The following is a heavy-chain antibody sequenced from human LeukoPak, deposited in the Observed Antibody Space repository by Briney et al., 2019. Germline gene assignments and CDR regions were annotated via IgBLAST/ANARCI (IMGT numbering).Heavy chain of an antibody. J-gene: IGHJ1*01. Sequence: GRSLRLSCAASGFIFSNSGMHWVRRAPGKGLEWVAVVWFDGSKRYYADSVKGRFTISRDNAKNSLYLQMNSLRAEDTAVYYCARDPPSFQYWGQGTLVTVSA. CDR1: GFIFSNSG. CDR3: ARDPPSFQY. CDR2: VWFDGSKR. V-gene: IGHV3-33*08.